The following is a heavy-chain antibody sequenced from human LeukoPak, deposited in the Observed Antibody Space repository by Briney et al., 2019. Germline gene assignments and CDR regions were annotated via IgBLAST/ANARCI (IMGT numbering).Heavy chain of an antibody. V-gene: IGHV3-7*01. CDR1: GFTFSTYW. Sequence: GGSLRLSCAASGFTFSTYWMHWVRQAPGKGLEWVANIKQDGSEKYYVDSVKGRFTISRDNGGNSVYLHMSRLRADDTAIYYCARGNNYGADCWGRGSLVTVSS. CDR2: IKQDGSEK. J-gene: IGHJ4*01. CDR3: ARGNNYGADC. D-gene: IGHD4-17*01.